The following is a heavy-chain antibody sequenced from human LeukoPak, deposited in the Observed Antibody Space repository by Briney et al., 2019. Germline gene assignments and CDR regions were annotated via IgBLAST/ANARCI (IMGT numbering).Heavy chain of an antibody. D-gene: IGHD2-15*01. V-gene: IGHV4-59*01. Sequence: SETLSLTCTVSGGSISSYYWSWIRQPPGKGLEWIGYIYYSGSTNYNPSLKSRVTISVDTSKNQFSLKLSSVTAADTAVYYCAGTILGYCSGGSCYEFDYWGQGTLVTVSS. CDR2: IYYSGST. J-gene: IGHJ4*02. CDR1: GGSISSYY. CDR3: AGTILGYCSGGSCYEFDY.